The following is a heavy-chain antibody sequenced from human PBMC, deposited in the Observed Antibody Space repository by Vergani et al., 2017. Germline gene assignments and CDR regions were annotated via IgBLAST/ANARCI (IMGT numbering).Heavy chain of an antibody. CDR1: GGSISSYY. J-gene: IGHJ5*02. CDR2: IYYSGST. Sequence: QVQLQESGPGLVKPSETLSLTCTVSGGSISSYYWSWIRQPPGKGLEWIGYIYYSGSTNYNPARKSRVTISGDTSKNQFSLKLSSVTAADTAVYYCARLRGPGWEPHNWFDPWGQGTLVTVSS. V-gene: IGHV4-59*08. D-gene: IGHD1-26*01. CDR3: ARLRGPGWEPHNWFDP.